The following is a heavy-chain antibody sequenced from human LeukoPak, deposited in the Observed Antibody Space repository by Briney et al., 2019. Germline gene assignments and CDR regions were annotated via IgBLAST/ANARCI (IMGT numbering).Heavy chain of an antibody. V-gene: IGHV3-21*01. CDR3: ASNWGLGRDY. Sequence: RGSLRLSCAPSGFTLTSYIMNRVLQAAGKRLEWVSSISSSTIYIYYAVSVKGRFTISRDNANNSLSLQMNSLRGEGTAVYYCASNWGLGRDYWGQGTLVTVSS. CDR1: GFTLTSYI. J-gene: IGHJ4*02. D-gene: IGHD7-27*01. CDR2: ISSSTIYI.